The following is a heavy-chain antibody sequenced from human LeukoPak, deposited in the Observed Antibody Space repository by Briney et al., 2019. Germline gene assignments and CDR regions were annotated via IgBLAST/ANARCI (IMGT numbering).Heavy chain of an antibody. CDR2: IYYSGST. CDR3: ARTATGSSGWLNWFDP. Sequence: SETLSLTCSVSGGAISSSSYSWGWIRPHPGKGLEWIGSIYYSGSTYYIPSLKSRVTISVDTSKNQFSLKLSSVTAADTALYYCARTATGSSGWLNWFDPWGQGTLVTVSS. J-gene: IGHJ5*02. CDR1: GGAISSSSYS. V-gene: IGHV4-39*01. D-gene: IGHD6-19*01.